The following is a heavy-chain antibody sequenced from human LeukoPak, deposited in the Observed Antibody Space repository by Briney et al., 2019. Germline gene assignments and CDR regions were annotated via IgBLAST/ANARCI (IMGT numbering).Heavy chain of an antibody. CDR1: GGSFSGYY. D-gene: IGHD6-13*01. V-gene: IGHV4-34*01. CDR3: ARGPGGYSSSWNSLLFDY. Sequence: SETLSLTCAVYGGSFSGYYWSWIRQPPGKGLEWIGEINHSGSTNYNPSLKSRVTISVDTSKNQFSLKLSSVTAADTAVYYCARGPGGYSSSWNSLLFDYWGQGTLVTVPS. J-gene: IGHJ4*02. CDR2: INHSGST.